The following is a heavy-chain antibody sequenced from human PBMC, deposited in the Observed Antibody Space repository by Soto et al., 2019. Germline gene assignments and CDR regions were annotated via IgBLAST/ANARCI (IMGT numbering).Heavy chain of an antibody. Sequence: QVQLQQWGAGLLKPSETLSLTCAVYGGSFSGYYWSWIRQPPGKGLEWIGEINHSGSTNYNPSLKSRVTISVDTSKNQFSLKLSSVTAADTAVYYCARGGGGATVFDYWGQGTLVTGSS. D-gene: IGHD3-16*01. CDR1: GGSFSGYY. CDR2: INHSGST. J-gene: IGHJ4*02. CDR3: ARGGGGATVFDY. V-gene: IGHV4-34*01.